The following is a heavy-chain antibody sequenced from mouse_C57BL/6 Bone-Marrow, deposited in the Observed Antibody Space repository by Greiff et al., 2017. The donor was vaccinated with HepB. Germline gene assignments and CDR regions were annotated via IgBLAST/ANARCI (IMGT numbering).Heavy chain of an antibody. D-gene: IGHD1-1*01. CDR3: SNYYGSRYFDY. Sequence: VKLMESGAELVRPGASVTLSCKASGYTFTDYEMHWVKQTPVHGLEWIGAIDPETGGTAYNQKFKGKAILTADKSSSTAYMELRSLTSEDSAVYYCSNYYGSRYFDYWGQGTTLTVSS. CDR1: GYTFTDYE. J-gene: IGHJ2*01. CDR2: IDPETGGT. V-gene: IGHV1-15*01.